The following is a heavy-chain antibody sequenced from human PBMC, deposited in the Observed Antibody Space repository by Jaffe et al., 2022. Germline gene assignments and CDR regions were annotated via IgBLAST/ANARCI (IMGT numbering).Heavy chain of an antibody. J-gene: IGHJ6*03. Sequence: QVQLVQSGAEVKKPGASVKVSCKASGYTFTSYYMHWVRQAPGQGLEWMGIINPSGGSTSYAQKFQGRVTMTRDTSTSTVYMELSSLRSEDTAVYYCARDGWAVIAVAGMDYYYYYYMDVWGKGTTVTVSS. V-gene: IGHV1-46*01. CDR3: ARDGWAVIAVAGMDYYYYYYMDV. D-gene: IGHD6-19*01. CDR1: GYTFTSYY. CDR2: INPSGGST.